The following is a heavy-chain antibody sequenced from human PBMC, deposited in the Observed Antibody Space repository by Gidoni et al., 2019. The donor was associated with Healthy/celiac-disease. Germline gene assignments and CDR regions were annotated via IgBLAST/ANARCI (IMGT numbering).Heavy chain of an antibody. CDR2: INHSGST. CDR3: ARYYDSSGYLYYFDY. D-gene: IGHD3-22*01. V-gene: IGHV4-34*01. CDR1: GGSFSGYY. J-gene: IGHJ4*02. Sequence: QVQLQQWGAGLLKPSETLSRTCAVSGGSFSGYYWSWIRQPPGKGLEWIGEINHSGSTNYNPSLKSRVTISVDTSKNQFSLKLSSVTAADTAVYYCARYYDSSGYLYYFDYWGQGTLVTVSS.